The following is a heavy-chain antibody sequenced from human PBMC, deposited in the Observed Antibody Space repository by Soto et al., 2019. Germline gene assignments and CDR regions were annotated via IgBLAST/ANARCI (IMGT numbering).Heavy chain of an antibody. Sequence: QVQLVESGGSVVQPGRSLRLSCEASGFTFTSYAMHWVRQAPGKGLDWVAVISYDGINEYYADSVKGRFTISRDNSKNTLFLQMSSLRVEDTAVYYCARDRLRLGELSLIGYFDYWGQGTLVTVSS. D-gene: IGHD3-16*02. CDR3: ARDRLRLGELSLIGYFDY. J-gene: IGHJ4*02. V-gene: IGHV3-30*15. CDR1: GFTFTSYA. CDR2: ISYDGINE.